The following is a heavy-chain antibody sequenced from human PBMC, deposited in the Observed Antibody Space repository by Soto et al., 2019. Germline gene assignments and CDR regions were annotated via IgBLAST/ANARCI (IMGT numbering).Heavy chain of an antibody. CDR1: GFTFSSYA. V-gene: IGHV3-23*01. D-gene: IGHD2-15*01. CDR3: AKVVGGGLVCSGGSCRVFQH. CDR2: ISGSGGST. Sequence: EVQLLESGGGLVQPGGSLRLSCAASGFTFSSYAMSWVRQAPGKGLEWVSVISGSGGSTYYADFVKGRFTISRDNSKNTLYLQMNSLRAEDTAVYYCAKVVGGGLVCSGGSCRVFQHWGQGTLVTVSS. J-gene: IGHJ1*01.